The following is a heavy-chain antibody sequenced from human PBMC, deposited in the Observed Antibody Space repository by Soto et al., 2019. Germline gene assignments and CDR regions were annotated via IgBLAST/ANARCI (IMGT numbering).Heavy chain of an antibody. D-gene: IGHD4-17*01. CDR2: IYYSGST. CDR1: GGSISSYY. V-gene: IGHV4-59*01. CDR3: ARVGAENDYGDSQGGYYYYMDV. Sequence: SETLSLTCTVSGGSISSYYWSWIRQPPGKGLEWIGYIYYSGSTNYNPSLKSRVTISVDTSKNQFSLKLSSVTAADTAVYYCARVGAENDYGDSQGGYYYYMDVWGKGTTVTVSS. J-gene: IGHJ6*03.